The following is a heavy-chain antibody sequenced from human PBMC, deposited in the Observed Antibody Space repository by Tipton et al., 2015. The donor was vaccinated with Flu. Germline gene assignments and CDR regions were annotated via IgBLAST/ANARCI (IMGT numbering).Heavy chain of an antibody. J-gene: IGHJ4*02. CDR1: GFTFSTYS. CDR3: AKGGRGIYCNSPTCSGF. V-gene: IGHV3-23*01. Sequence: GSLRLSCAASGFTFSTYSMSWVRQAPGKGLEWVSALSAKGDDPYYADSVRGRFTTSRDNSKDTLYLQMNSLRAEDTAVDYCAKGGRGIYCNSPTCSGFWGQGTLVTVSS. D-gene: IGHD2-2*01. CDR2: LSAKGDDP.